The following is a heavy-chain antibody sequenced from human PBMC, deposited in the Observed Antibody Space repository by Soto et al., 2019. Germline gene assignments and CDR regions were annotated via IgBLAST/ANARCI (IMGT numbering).Heavy chain of an antibody. CDR3: ARKYCSGGSCTDLDY. Sequence: GGSLRLSCAASGFTFGSYWMDWVRQTPGKGLVWVSRINSDGSSTRYADSVKGRFTISRDNAKNTLYLQMNSLRVEDTAVYYCARKYCSGGSCTDLDYWGQGTLVTVSS. V-gene: IGHV3-74*01. CDR1: GFTFGSYW. CDR2: INSDGSST. J-gene: IGHJ4*02. D-gene: IGHD2-15*01.